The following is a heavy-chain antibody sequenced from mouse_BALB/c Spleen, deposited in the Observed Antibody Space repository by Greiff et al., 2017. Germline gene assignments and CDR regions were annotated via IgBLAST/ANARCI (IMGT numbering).Heavy chain of an antibody. V-gene: IGHV1S81*02. D-gene: IGHD1-1*01. CDR1: GYTFTSYY. J-gene: IGHJ4*01. CDR3: TSYGFMDY. Sequence: QVQLQQSGAELVKPGASVKLSCKASGYTFTSYYMYWVKQRPGQGLEWIGEINPSNGGTNFNEKFKSKATLTVDKSSSTAYMQLSSLTSEDSAVYYYTSYGFMDYWGQGTSVTVSS. CDR2: INPSNGGT.